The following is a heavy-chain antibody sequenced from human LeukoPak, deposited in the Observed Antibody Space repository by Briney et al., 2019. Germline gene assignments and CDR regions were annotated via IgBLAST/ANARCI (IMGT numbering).Heavy chain of an antibody. J-gene: IGHJ6*03. D-gene: IGHD5-18*01. CDR1: GVSISSYY. CDR2: IYTSGST. Sequence: SETLSLTCTVSGVSISSYYWTWIRQSAGRGLEWIGRIYTSGSTYYNPSLKSRVSMSVDTSKNQFSLKLSSVTAADTAVYYCARGRYSYGPQNYDYMVVWGKRTTVTISS. CDR3: ARGRYSYGPQNYDYMVV. V-gene: IGHV4-4*07.